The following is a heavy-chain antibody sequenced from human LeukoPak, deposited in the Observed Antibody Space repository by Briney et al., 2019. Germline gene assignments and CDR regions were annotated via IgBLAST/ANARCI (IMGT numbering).Heavy chain of an antibody. D-gene: IGHD2-15*01. CDR1: GFTFSSYA. J-gene: IGHJ4*02. CDR2: IGARGGST. CDR3: ARDRGYCSGGSCYTYYFDY. Sequence: GGSLRLSCATSGFTFSSYAMSWVRQAPGEGLEWVSGIGARGGSTYYADSVKGRFTISRDNAKNSLYLQMNSLRDEDTAVYYCARDRGYCSGGSCYTYYFDYWGQGTLVTVSS. V-gene: IGHV3-23*01.